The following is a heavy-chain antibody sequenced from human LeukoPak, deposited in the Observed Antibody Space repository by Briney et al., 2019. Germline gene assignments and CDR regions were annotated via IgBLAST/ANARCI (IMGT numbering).Heavy chain of an antibody. CDR1: GSTFSGSA. Sequence: QPGGSLKLSCAASGSTFSGSAVHWVRQSSGKGLEWVGHIDKKDNLYATAYAESVKGRFTISRDDSKDTAFLHMDSLKTEDTALYYCTRDRGTYNWFDPWGQGTLVTVSS. CDR2: IDKKDNLYAT. V-gene: IGHV3-73*01. CDR3: TRDRGTYNWFDP. D-gene: IGHD2-15*01. J-gene: IGHJ5*02.